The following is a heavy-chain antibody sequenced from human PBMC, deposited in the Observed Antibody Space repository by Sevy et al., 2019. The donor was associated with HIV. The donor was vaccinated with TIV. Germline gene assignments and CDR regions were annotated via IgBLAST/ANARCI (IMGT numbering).Heavy chain of an antibody. CDR3: ARDRDLSGSYLEYYYYAMDV. CDR2: IDPSGST. V-gene: IGHV1-46*01. D-gene: IGHD1-26*01. J-gene: IGHJ6*02. CDR1: GYTFTTYY. Sequence: ASVKVSCKASGYTFTTYYIHWVRQAPGQGLEWMGLIDPSGSTRYAQKFQGRVSMTGDTSTTTLYMELSSLPSEETAVYYCARDRDLSGSYLEYYYYAMDVWGQGTTVTVSS.